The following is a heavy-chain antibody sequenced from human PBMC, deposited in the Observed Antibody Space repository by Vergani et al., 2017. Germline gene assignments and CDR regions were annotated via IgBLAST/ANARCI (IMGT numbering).Heavy chain of an antibody. Sequence: EVQLVESGGGLVKPGGSLRLSCAASGFTFSSYSMNWVRQAPGKGLEWVSSISSSSSYIYYADSVKGRFTISRDNAKNSLYLRMNSLRAEDTAVYYCARVPSYDDYFDYWGQGTLVTVSS. J-gene: IGHJ4*02. CDR3: ARVPSYDDYFDY. CDR1: GFTFSSYS. CDR2: ISSSSSYI. V-gene: IGHV3-21*01. D-gene: IGHD5-12*01.